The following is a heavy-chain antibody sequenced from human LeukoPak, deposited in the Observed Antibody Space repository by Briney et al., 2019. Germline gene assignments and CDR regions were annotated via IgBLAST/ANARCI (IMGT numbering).Heavy chain of an antibody. Sequence: GGSLRLSCAASGFTFSSYAMHWVRQAPGKGLEYVSAISSNGGSTYYANSVKGSFTISRDNSKNTLYLQMGSLRAEDMAVYYCARGDDYDYWGQGTLVTVSS. CDR1: GFTFSSYA. V-gene: IGHV3-64*01. D-gene: IGHD5-12*01. CDR2: ISSNGGST. CDR3: ARGDDYDY. J-gene: IGHJ4*02.